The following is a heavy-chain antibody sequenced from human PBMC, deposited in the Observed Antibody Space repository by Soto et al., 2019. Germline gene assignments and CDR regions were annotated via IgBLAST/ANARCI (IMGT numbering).Heavy chain of an antibody. CDR1: GYTFTSYD. J-gene: IGHJ4*02. Sequence: ASVKVSCKASGYTFTSYDINWVRQATGQGLEWMGWISAYNGNTNYAQKLQGRVTMTTDTSTSTAYMELRSLRSDDTAVYYCATGDILTGYPYPNFDYWGQGTLVTVSS. CDR2: ISAYNGNT. D-gene: IGHD3-9*01. V-gene: IGHV1-18*01. CDR3: ATGDILTGYPYPNFDY.